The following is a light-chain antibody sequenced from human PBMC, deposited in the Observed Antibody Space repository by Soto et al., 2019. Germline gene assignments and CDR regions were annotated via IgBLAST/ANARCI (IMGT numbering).Light chain of an antibody. CDR3: QQYGSSPQT. V-gene: IGKV3-20*01. J-gene: IGKJ1*01. CDR1: QSVGKY. Sequence: EILLTQSPGTLSLSPGERSTLSCSASQSVGKYLVWYQQKPGQAPRLLIYDASNRATGIPARFSGSGSGTDFTLTISRLEPEDFAVYYCQQYGSSPQTFGQGTKVDIK. CDR2: DAS.